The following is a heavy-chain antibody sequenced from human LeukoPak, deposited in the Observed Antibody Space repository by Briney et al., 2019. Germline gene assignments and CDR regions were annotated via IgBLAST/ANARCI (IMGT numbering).Heavy chain of an antibody. V-gene: IGHV3-21*01. CDR2: ISSSSSYI. CDR3: ARLETEYYYGSSGPIGY. D-gene: IGHD3-22*01. Sequence: GGSLRLSCAASGFTFSSYSMNWVRQAPGKGLEWVSSISSSSSYIYYADSVKGRFTISRDNAKNSLYLQMNSLRAEDTAVYYCARLETEYYYGSSGPIGYWGQGTLVTVSS. CDR1: GFTFSSYS. J-gene: IGHJ4*02.